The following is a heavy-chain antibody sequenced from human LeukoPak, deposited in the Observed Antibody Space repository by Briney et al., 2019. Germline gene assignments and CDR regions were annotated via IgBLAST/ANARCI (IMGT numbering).Heavy chain of an antibody. J-gene: IGHJ3*02. D-gene: IGHD3-3*01. V-gene: IGHV3-21*01. CDR2: ISSSSSYI. Sequence: GGSLRLSCAASGFTLSSYSMNWVRQAPGKGLEWVSSISSSSSYIYYADSVKGRFTISRDNAKNSLYLQMNSLRAEDTAVYYCASVVYEDAFDIWGQGTMVTVSS. CDR1: GFTLSSYS. CDR3: ASVVYEDAFDI.